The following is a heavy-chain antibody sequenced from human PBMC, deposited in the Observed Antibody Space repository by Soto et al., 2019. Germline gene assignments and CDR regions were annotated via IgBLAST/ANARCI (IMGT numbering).Heavy chain of an antibody. D-gene: IGHD3-3*01. CDR1: GGSISSYY. J-gene: IGHJ5*02. V-gene: IGHV4-4*07. Sequence: QVQLQESGPGLVKPSETLSLTCTVSGGSISSYYWSWIRQPAGKGLEWIGRIYTSGSTNYNPSLKSRVTMSVDTSKNQFSLKLSSVTAADTAVYYCAREPHYDFWSGYWATGGGWFDPWGQGTLVTVSS. CDR2: IYTSGST. CDR3: AREPHYDFWSGYWATGGGWFDP.